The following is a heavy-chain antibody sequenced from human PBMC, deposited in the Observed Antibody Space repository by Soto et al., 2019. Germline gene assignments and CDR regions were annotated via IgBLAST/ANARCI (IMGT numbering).Heavy chain of an antibody. CDR2: VYNTGYT. V-gene: IGHV4-4*07. J-gene: IGHJ4*02. Sequence: SETLSLTCTFSVGSFNDYYWSWIRQPSGRGLEWMGRVYNTGYTNHNTSLKSRVTMSVDRSKNQFSLRLRSVTAADTAVYYCARVAGASFDYWGQGMLVTVSS. CDR3: ARVAGASFDY. D-gene: IGHD6-19*01. CDR1: VGSFNDYY.